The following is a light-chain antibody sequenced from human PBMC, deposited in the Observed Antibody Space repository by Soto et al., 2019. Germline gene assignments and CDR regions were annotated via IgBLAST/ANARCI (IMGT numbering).Light chain of an antibody. CDR2: GAS. J-gene: IGKJ2*01. Sequence: EIVMTQSPATLSVSPGERATLSCRASQSVSSNLAWYQQKPVQAPRLLIYGASTRATGIPARFSGSGSGTEFTLTISRLQSEDFAVYYCQQYNNWPPYTFCQGTKLEIK. CDR1: QSVSSN. CDR3: QQYNNWPPYT. V-gene: IGKV3D-15*01.